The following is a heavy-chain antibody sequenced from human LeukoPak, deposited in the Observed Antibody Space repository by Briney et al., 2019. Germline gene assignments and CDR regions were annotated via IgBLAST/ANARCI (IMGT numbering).Heavy chain of an antibody. J-gene: IGHJ4*02. V-gene: IGHV3-15*01. Sequence: GGTLRLSCAASGFTFSSYGMSWVRQAPGKGLEWVGRIKSKTDGGTTDYAAPVKGRFTISRDDSKNTLYLQMNSLKTEDTAVYYCTTAVYSYGYGFDYWGQGTLVTVSS. CDR1: GFTFSSYG. CDR3: TTAVYSYGYGFDY. CDR2: IKSKTDGGTT. D-gene: IGHD5-18*01.